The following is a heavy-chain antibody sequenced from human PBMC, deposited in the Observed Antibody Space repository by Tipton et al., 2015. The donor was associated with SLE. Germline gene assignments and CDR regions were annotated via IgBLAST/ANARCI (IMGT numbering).Heavy chain of an antibody. D-gene: IGHD3-3*01. Sequence: TLSLTCIVSGDSISNYYWSWIRQSPGKGLEWIGYIHDSGSTNYNPSLKSRVTISVGTSKNQFSLKLSSVTAADTAVYYCARGTRFLEWLLPFYMDVWGKGTTVTVSS. CDR3: ARGTRFLEWLLPFYMDV. J-gene: IGHJ6*03. CDR2: IHDSGST. CDR1: GDSISNYY. V-gene: IGHV4-59*01.